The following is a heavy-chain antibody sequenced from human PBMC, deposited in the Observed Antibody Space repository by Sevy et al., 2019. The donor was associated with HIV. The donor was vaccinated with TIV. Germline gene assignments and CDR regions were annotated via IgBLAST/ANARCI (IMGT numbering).Heavy chain of an antibody. CDR1: GFTFSNYD. D-gene: IGHD2-21*02. Sequence: GGSLRLSCTASGFTFSNYDMHWVRQAPGKGLDWVAVISHDGNYKSCADSVKDRFSISRDNFKNTLHPQMNSLRVEDTAVYFCARLFSCGGDCYYLDYWGQGALVTVSS. V-gene: IGHV3-30-3*01. J-gene: IGHJ4*02. CDR3: ARLFSCGGDCYYLDY. CDR2: ISHDGNYK.